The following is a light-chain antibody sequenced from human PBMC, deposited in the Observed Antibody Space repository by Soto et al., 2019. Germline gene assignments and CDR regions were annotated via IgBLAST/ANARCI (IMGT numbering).Light chain of an antibody. Sequence: DIQMTQSPSSVSASVGDSVTITCRASRDISSWLAWYQQRPGKAPKLLIYTASSLRSGIPLRFSGSASGTGFTLTISSLQREDFATYYCQQTHSFPPTFGQGTRLEI. CDR1: RDISSW. CDR3: QQTHSFPPT. CDR2: TAS. J-gene: IGKJ5*01. V-gene: IGKV1D-12*01.